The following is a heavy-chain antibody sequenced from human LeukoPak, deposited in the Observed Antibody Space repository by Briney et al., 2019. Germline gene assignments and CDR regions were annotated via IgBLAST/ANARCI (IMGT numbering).Heavy chain of an antibody. CDR1: GFTLCSYW. CDR3: ARDYKHDYDLGY. J-gene: IGHJ4*02. Sequence: GGALRLSCAAPGFTLCSYWMSWGPQAPGKGLQWGANIKQDGSEKYYVDSVKGRFTISRDDAKNSLYLQMNSLRAEDTAVYYCARDYKHDYDLGYWGQGTLVTVSS. V-gene: IGHV3-7*01. D-gene: IGHD3-3*01. CDR2: IKQDGSEK.